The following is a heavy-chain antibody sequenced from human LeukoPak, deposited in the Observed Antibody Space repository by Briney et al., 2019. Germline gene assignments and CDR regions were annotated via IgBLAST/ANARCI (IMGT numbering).Heavy chain of an antibody. CDR1: GDSISSGDYY. Sequence: PSETLSLTCTVSGDSISSGDYYWSWIRQPAGKGLEWIGRISSSGSTNYNPSLKSRVTISVDTSKNQFSLKLSSVTAADTAVYYCARLDQGGYYYMDVWGKGTTVTVSS. CDR3: ARLDQGGYYYMDV. CDR2: ISSSGST. D-gene: IGHD2-15*01. V-gene: IGHV4-61*02. J-gene: IGHJ6*03.